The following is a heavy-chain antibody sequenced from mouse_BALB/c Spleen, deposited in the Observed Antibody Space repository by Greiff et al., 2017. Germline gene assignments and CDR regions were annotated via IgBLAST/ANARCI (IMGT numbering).Heavy chain of an antibody. V-gene: IGHV14-3*02. CDR2: IDPANGNT. J-gene: IGHJ4*01. CDR1: GFNIKDTY. Sequence: EVHLVESGAELVKPGASVKLSCTASGFNIKDTYMHWVKQRPEQGLEWIGRIDPANGNTKYDPKFQGKATITADTSSNTAYLQLSSLTSEDTAVYYCAMYGNYDYYAMDYWGQGTSVTVSS. D-gene: IGHD2-10*02. CDR3: AMYGNYDYYAMDY.